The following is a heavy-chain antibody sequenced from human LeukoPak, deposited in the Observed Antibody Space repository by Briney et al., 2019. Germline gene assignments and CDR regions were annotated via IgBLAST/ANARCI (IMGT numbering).Heavy chain of an antibody. CDR1: GFTFSSYA. Sequence: GGSLRLSCAASGFTFSSYAMHWVRQAPGKGLEWVAVISYDGSNKYYADSVKGRFTISRDNSKNTLYLQMSSLRAEDTAVYYCARDGDCSGGSCYSAHYYYGMDVWGKGTTVTVSS. CDR2: ISYDGSNK. V-gene: IGHV3-30*04. J-gene: IGHJ6*04. D-gene: IGHD2-15*01. CDR3: ARDGDCSGGSCYSAHYYYGMDV.